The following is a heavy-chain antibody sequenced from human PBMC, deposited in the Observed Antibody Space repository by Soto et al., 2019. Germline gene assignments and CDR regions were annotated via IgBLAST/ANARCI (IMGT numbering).Heavy chain of an antibody. D-gene: IGHD2-2*02. V-gene: IGHV1-18*01. Sequence: GASVKVSCKASGYTFTSYGISWVRQAPGQGLEWMGWISAYNGNTNYAQKLQGRVTMTTDTSTSTAYMELRSLRSDDTAVYYCARGYCGSTSCCTEDYYYYGMDVWGQGTTVTVSS. CDR1: GYTFTSYG. J-gene: IGHJ6*02. CDR2: ISAYNGNT. CDR3: ARGYCGSTSCCTEDYYYYGMDV.